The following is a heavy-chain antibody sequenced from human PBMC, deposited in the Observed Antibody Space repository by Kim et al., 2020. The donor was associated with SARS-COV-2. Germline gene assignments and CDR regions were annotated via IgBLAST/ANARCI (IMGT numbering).Heavy chain of an antibody. CDR3: AATPFKMVPVLFWFDP. J-gene: IGHJ5*02. CDR1: GGSISSSSYY. CDR2: IYYSGST. Sequence: SETLSLTCTVSGGSISSSSYYWGWIRQPPGKGLEWIGSIYYSGSTYYNPSLKSRVTISVDTSKNQFSLKLSSVTAADTAVYYCAATPFKMVPVLFWFDPWGQGTLVTVSS. V-gene: IGHV4-39*01. D-gene: IGHD3-10*01.